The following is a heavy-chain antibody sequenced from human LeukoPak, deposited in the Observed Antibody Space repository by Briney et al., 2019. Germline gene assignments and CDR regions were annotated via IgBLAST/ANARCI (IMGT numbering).Heavy chain of an antibody. CDR1: GDSINNYY. J-gene: IGHJ4*02. V-gene: IGHV4-59*01. CDR3: ARENGEY. CDR2: MSYSGRS. Sequence: SETLSLTCTVSGDSINNYYWSWIRQTPEKGLEWIGYMSYSGRSDYGPSLKSRVTMSIDTSKNQFSLRMTSVTAADTGVYYCARENGEYWGQGTLVTVSS. D-gene: IGHD3-10*01.